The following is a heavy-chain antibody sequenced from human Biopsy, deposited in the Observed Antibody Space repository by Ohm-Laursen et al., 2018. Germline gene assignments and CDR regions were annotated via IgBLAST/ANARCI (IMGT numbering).Heavy chain of an antibody. J-gene: IGHJ5*02. D-gene: IGHD2-2*01. CDR2: ISSDGSTT. CDR1: GFTFSWFW. CDR3: ARGIVEVPTSTRWFDP. V-gene: IGHV3-74*03. Sequence: LSLTCAASGFTFSWFWMNWVRQAPGRGLVWVSRISSDGSTTEYADFVKGRFTISRDNAKSTLYLQMNSLTAEDAAVYYCARGIVEVPTSTRWFDPWGQGTLVSVSS.